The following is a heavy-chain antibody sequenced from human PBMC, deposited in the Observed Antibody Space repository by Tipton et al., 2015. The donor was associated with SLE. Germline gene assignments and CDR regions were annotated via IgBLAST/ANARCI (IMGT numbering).Heavy chain of an antibody. V-gene: IGHV3-48*03. CDR1: GFTFSDYE. J-gene: IGHJ2*01. Sequence: LRLSCAASGFTFSDYEMNWVRQAPGKGLEWVSYIRSTGTTMYYADSVKGRFTISRDNANNSLYLQMSSLRAEDTAIYYCARRVGYFDLWGRGNLVTVSS. CDR3: ARRVGYFDL. CDR2: IRSTGTTM. D-gene: IGHD3-3*01.